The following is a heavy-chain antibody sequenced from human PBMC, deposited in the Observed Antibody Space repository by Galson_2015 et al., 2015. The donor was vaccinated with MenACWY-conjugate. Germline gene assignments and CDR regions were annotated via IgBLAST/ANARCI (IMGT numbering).Heavy chain of an antibody. CDR1: GGSPTNDNFY. D-gene: IGHD3-16*01. V-gene: IGHV4-61*01. CDR3: ARLRSDVSFDY. Sequence: GTPSLTCTFSGGSPTNDNFYWTWVRPPPGKGLEWVWYIYYNGRTNYHPSLKSRVTISVNTSKIQFSLKLLSVTVADTAVYYCARLRSDVSFDYWGHGALVTVSS. J-gene: IGHJ4*01. CDR2: IYYNGRT.